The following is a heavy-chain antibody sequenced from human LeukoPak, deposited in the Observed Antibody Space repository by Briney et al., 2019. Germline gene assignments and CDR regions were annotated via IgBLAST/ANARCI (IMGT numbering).Heavy chain of an antibody. D-gene: IGHD5-18*01. V-gene: IGHV4-38-2*02. CDR2: IYHSGST. CDR3: ARDGSHSYGDAFDI. Sequence: SETLSLTCTVSGYSISSGYYWGWIRQPPGKGLEWIGSIYHSGSTYYNPSLKSRVTISVDTSKNQFSLKLSSVTAADTAVYYCARDGSHSYGDAFDIWGQGTMVTVSS. J-gene: IGHJ3*02. CDR1: GYSISSGYY.